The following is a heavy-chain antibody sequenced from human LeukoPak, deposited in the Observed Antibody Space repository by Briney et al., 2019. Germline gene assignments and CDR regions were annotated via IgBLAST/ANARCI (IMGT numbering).Heavy chain of an antibody. CDR1: GGSISSYY. CDR3: ARLLRFLEWLYSADYGMDV. V-gene: IGHV4-39*01. D-gene: IGHD3-3*01. J-gene: IGHJ6*02. CDR2: IYYSGST. Sequence: SETLSLTCTVSGGSISSYYWGWIRQPPGKGLEWIGSIYYSGSTYYNPSLKSRVTISVDTSKNQSSLKLSSVTAADTAVYYCARLLRFLEWLYSADYGMDVWGQGTTVTVSS.